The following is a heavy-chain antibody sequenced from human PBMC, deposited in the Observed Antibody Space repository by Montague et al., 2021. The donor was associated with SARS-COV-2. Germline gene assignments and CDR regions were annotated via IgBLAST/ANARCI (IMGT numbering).Heavy chain of an antibody. CDR2: IYHSGST. V-gene: IGHV4-59*02. Sequence: SETLSLTCTVSGGSVSSSYWSWIRRPPGKGLEWIAYIYHSGSTDYNPSLKSRVTISVDTSKNQFSLRLSSVTAAETAVYYCARGYCSGSGCYYYYGMDVWGQGTTVTVSS. D-gene: IGHD2-15*01. CDR1: GGSVSSSY. CDR3: ARGYCSGSGCYYYYGMDV. J-gene: IGHJ6*02.